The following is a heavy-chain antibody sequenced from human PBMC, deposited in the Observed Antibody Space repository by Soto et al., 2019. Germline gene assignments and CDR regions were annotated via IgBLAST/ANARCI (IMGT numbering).Heavy chain of an antibody. J-gene: IGHJ4*02. Sequence: PGGSLRLSCAASGFTFSSYSMNWVRQAPGKGLEWVSSISSSSSYIYYADSVKGRFTISRDNAKNSLYLQMNSLRAEDTAVYYCARASPLDTAMEPDDYWGQGTLVTVSS. D-gene: IGHD5-18*01. V-gene: IGHV3-21*01. CDR2: ISSSSSYI. CDR3: ARASPLDTAMEPDDY. CDR1: GFTFSSYS.